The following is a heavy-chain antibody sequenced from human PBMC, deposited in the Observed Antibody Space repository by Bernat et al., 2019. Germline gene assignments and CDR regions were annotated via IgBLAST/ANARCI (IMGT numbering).Heavy chain of an antibody. Sequence: QVQLVESGGGVVQPGRSLRLSCAASGFTFSSYAMHWVRQAPGKGLEWVAVISYDGSNKYYADSVKGRFTISRDNSKNTLYLQMNSLRAEDTAVYYCARPWSQGTSDAFDIWGQGTMVTVSS. CDR2: ISYDGSNK. J-gene: IGHJ3*02. D-gene: IGHD3-3*01. V-gene: IGHV3-30-3*01. CDR3: ARPWSQGTSDAFDI. CDR1: GFTFSSYA.